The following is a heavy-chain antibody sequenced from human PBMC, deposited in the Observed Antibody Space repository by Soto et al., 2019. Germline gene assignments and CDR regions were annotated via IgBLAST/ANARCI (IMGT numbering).Heavy chain of an antibody. D-gene: IGHD5-12*01. CDR2: IIPILGIA. V-gene: IGHV1-69*02. CDR3: PGTVEMAKIDY. J-gene: IGHJ4*02. Sequence: QVQLVQSGAEVKKPGSSVKVSCKASGGTFSSYTISWVRQAPGQGLEWMGRIIPILGIANYAQKFQGRVTITADKSTSTAYMELRSLRSEDTAVYSCPGTVEMAKIDYWGQGTLVTVSS. CDR1: GGTFSSYT.